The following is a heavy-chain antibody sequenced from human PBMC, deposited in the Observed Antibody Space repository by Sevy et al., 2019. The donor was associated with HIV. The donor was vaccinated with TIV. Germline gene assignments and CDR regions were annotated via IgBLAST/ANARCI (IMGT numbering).Heavy chain of an antibody. CDR2: IYGSGGAT. J-gene: IGHJ3*02. Sequence: GGSLRLSCKPSGFTFTSYAMSWVRQAPGKGLEWVSTIYGSGGATYHADSVKGRFTISRENSKNRLLLQMNSLRIEDTAVYYCAGGRYDSSGSFDAFDIWGQGTMVTVSS. D-gene: IGHD3-22*01. CDR3: AGGRYDSSGSFDAFDI. V-gene: IGHV3-23*01. CDR1: GFTFTSYA.